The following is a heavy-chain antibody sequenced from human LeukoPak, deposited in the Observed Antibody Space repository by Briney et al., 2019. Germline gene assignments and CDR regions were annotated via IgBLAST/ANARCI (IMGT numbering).Heavy chain of an antibody. J-gene: IGHJ4*02. Sequence: KPSETLSLTCTVSRGSISPDHCAWIRQPPGKGLEWIGYIFYTGRARYNPSPESRVTLTVDMSKNQVSLKLSSVTAADTAIYYCARLVDGIYTRLDSWGQGTLVTVSS. CDR1: RGSISPDH. CDR3: ARLVDGIYTRLDS. CDR2: IFYTGRA. D-gene: IGHD1-26*01. V-gene: IGHV4-59*08.